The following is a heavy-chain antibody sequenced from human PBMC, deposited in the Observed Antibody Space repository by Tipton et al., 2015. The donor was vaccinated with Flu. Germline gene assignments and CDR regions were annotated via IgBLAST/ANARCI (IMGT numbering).Heavy chain of an antibody. CDR1: GYSISSGYY. V-gene: IGHV4-38-2*01. J-gene: IGHJ6*03. CDR3: AGYGSGNEGIHYMDV. CDR2: IYHSGST. D-gene: IGHD3-10*01. Sequence: TLSLTCAVSGYSISSGYYWGWIRQPPGKGLEWIGSIYHSGSTYYNPPLKSRVTISADTSKNQFSLKLGSVTAADTAVYYCAGYGSGNEGIHYMDVWGKGTTVTVSS.